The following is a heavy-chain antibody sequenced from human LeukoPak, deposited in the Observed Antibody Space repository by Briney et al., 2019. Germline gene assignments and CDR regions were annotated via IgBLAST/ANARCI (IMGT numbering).Heavy chain of an antibody. CDR2: INPDSGST. J-gene: IGHJ5*02. V-gene: IGHV1-46*01. CDR3: ARGPIAARPGWFDP. CDR1: GYTFTSYY. D-gene: IGHD6-6*01. Sequence: ASVKVSCKAFGYTFTSYYIHWVRQAPGQGLEWMVMINPDSGSTSYAHSFQGRLTVTRDTSTNTVYMELSSLRSEDTAVYYCARGPIAARPGWFDPWGQGTLVTVSS.